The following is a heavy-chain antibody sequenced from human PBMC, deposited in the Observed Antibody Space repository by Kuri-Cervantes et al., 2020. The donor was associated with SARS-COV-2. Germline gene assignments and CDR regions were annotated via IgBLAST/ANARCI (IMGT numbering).Heavy chain of an antibody. CDR1: GGSFSRFA. D-gene: IGHD3-10*01. CDR2: ILPVLGTP. V-gene: IGHV1-69*13. J-gene: IGHJ4*02. Sequence: SVKVSCKASGGSFSRFAISWVRQAPGEGLEWMGGILPVLGTPNYAQKFQGRVRITADGSTSTAHMELSSLRSDDTAVYYCARDMGDRLLWFGELLYWGQGTLVTVSS. CDR3: ARDMGDRLLWFGELLY.